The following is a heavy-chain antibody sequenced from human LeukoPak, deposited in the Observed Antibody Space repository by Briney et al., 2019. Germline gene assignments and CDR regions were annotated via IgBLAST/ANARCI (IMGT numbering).Heavy chain of an antibody. Sequence: PRASVKVSCKASGGTFSSYAISWVRQAPGQGLEWMGGIIPIFGTANYAQKFQGRVTITTDESTSTAYMELSSLRSEDTAVYYCARGPINYDFWSPGMDVWGKGTTVTVSS. CDR2: IIPIFGTA. CDR1: GGTFSSYA. J-gene: IGHJ6*03. CDR3: ARGPINYDFWSPGMDV. D-gene: IGHD3-3*01. V-gene: IGHV1-69*05.